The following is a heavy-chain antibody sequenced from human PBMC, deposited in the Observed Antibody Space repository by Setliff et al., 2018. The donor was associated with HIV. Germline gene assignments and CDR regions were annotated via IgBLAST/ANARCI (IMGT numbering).Heavy chain of an antibody. D-gene: IGHD1-26*01. V-gene: IGHV4-38-2*01. J-gene: IGHJ4*02. CDR2: FYQSGNM. Sequence: SETLSLTCAVSGYSISSDYFWGWIRQPPGKRLEWIGSFYQSGNMYYNPSLKSRVTVSVDTPENQFSLKLSSVTAADTAVYYCARTMGVTYFDYWGQGTLVTVS. CDR1: GYSISSDYF. CDR3: ARTMGVTYFDY.